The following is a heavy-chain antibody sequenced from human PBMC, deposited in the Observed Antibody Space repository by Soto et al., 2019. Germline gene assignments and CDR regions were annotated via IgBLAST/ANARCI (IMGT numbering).Heavy chain of an antibody. Sequence: GGSLRLSCAASGFTFSNARMNWVRQAPGKGLEWVGRIKSKTDGGTTDYAAPVKGRFTISRDDSKNTLYLQMNSLKTEDTAVYYCTASTVNNWFDPWGQGTLVTVSS. V-gene: IGHV3-15*07. J-gene: IGHJ5*02. CDR2: IKSKTDGGTT. CDR3: TASTVNNWFDP. CDR1: GFTFSNAR. D-gene: IGHD4-17*01.